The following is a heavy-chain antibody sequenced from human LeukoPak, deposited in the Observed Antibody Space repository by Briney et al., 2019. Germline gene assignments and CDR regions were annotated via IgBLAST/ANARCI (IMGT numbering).Heavy chain of an antibody. J-gene: IGHJ4*02. D-gene: IGHD3-3*01. V-gene: IGHV3-23*01. Sequence: GGSLRLSCSASGFTFNSYAMSWVRQAPGKGLEWVSATSGSGGSTYYVDSVKGRFTISRDNSKNTLYLQMNSLRAEDTAVYYCAKVPRGAGTSSGYWGQGTLVTVSS. CDR2: TSGSGGST. CDR1: GFTFNSYA. CDR3: AKVPRGAGTSSGY.